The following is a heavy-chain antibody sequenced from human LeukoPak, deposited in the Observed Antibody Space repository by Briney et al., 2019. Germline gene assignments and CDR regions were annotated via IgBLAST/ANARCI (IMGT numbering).Heavy chain of an antibody. V-gene: IGHV4-34*01. D-gene: IGHD5-12*01. Sequence: SETLSLTCAVYGGSFSGYYWSWIRQPPGKGLEWIGEINHSGSTYYNPSLKSRVTISVDTSKNQFSLKLSSVTAADTAVYYCARGPYSGYEKAFDYWGQGTLVTVSS. CDR3: ARGPYSGYEKAFDY. J-gene: IGHJ4*02. CDR2: INHSGST. CDR1: GGSFSGYY.